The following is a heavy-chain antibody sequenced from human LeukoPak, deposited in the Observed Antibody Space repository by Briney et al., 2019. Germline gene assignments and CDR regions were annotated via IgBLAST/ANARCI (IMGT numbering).Heavy chain of an antibody. D-gene: IGHD6-6*01. Sequence: GESLKISCKGSGYSFTSYWIGWVRQMPGKGLEWMGIIYPGDSDTGYSPSFQGQVTISADKSISTAYLQWSSLKASDTAMYYCARLPWVSSSSHWFDPWGQGTLVTVSS. J-gene: IGHJ5*02. V-gene: IGHV5-51*01. CDR3: ARLPWVSSSSHWFDP. CDR2: IYPGDSDT. CDR1: GYSFTSYW.